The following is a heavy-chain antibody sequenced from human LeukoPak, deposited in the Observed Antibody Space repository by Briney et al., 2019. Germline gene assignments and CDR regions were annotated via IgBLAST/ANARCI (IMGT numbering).Heavy chain of an antibody. CDR1: GYFISSGYY. CDR2: IYHSGST. D-gene: IGHD2-15*01. Sequence: SETLSLTCTVSGYFISSGYYWGWIRQPPEKGLEWIGSIYHSGSTYYNPSLKSRVTISVDTSKNQFSLKLSSVTAADTAVYYCAENFGGYCSGSSCYSGWFDPWGQGTLVTVSS. CDR3: AENFGGYCSGSSCYSGWFDP. J-gene: IGHJ5*02. V-gene: IGHV4-38-2*02.